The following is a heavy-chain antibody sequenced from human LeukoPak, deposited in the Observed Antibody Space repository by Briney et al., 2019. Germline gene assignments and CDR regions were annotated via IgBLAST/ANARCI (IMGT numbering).Heavy chain of an antibody. Sequence: NSSETLSLTCAVYGGSFSGYYWSWIRQPPGKGLEWIGEINHSGSTNYNPSLKSRVTISVDTSKNQFPLKLSSVTAADTAVYYCARDYGDYYYYYGMDVWGQGTTVTVSS. J-gene: IGHJ6*02. CDR3: ARDYGDYYYYYGMDV. CDR2: INHSGST. V-gene: IGHV4-34*01. D-gene: IGHD4-17*01. CDR1: GGSFSGYY.